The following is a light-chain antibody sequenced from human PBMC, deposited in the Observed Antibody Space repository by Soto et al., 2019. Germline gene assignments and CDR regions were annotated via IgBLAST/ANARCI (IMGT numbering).Light chain of an antibody. CDR2: DAS. J-gene: IGKJ1*01. V-gene: IGKV1-5*01. CDR3: QQYNSYSRT. Sequence: DIQMTQSPSTLSASVGDRVTITCRASQSIRSWLAWYQQKPGKAPKLLIYDASSLESGVPSRFRGSGSGTEFTLTISSLQPDDFATYYCQQYNSYSRTFGQGTKVEIK. CDR1: QSIRSW.